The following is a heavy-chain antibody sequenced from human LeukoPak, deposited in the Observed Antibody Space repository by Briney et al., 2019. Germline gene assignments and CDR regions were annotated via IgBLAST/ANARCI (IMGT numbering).Heavy chain of an antibody. Sequence: SETLPLTCTVSGGSISSGGYYWSWIRQHPGKGLEWIGYIYYSGSTYYNPSLKSRVTISVDTSKNQFSLKLSSVTAADTAVYYCARADLYYYGSGSYLRYWGQGTLVTVSS. CDR2: IYYSGST. CDR3: ARADLYYYGSGSYLRY. D-gene: IGHD3-10*01. V-gene: IGHV4-31*03. CDR1: GGSISSGGYY. J-gene: IGHJ4*02.